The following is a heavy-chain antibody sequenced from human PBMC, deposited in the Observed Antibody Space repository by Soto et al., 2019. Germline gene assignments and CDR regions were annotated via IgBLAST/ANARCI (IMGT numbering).Heavy chain of an antibody. CDR1: GFTFSSYS. CDR2: ISSSSSTI. D-gene: IGHD3-22*01. Sequence: GGSLRLSCAASGFTFSSYSMNWGRQAPGKGLEWVSYISSSSSTIYYADSVKGRFTISRDNAKNSLYLQMNSLRDEDTAVYYCARDPTRRTYYYDSSGHENWFDPWGQGTLVTVSS. CDR3: ARDPTRRTYYYDSSGHENWFDP. J-gene: IGHJ5*02. V-gene: IGHV3-48*02.